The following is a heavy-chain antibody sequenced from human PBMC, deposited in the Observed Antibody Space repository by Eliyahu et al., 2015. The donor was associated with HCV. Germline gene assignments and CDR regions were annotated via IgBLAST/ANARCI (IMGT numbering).Heavy chain of an antibody. D-gene: IGHD2-2*01. Sequence: EVQLVESGGGLVQPGRSLRLSCAASGFTFDDYAMHWVRQAPGKGLEWVSGISWNSGSIGYADSVKGRFTISRDNAKNSLYLQMNSLRAEDTALYYCAKDMSSCSSTSCYGAYYYYYYGMDVWGQGTTVTVSS. V-gene: IGHV3-9*01. J-gene: IGHJ6*02. CDR1: GFTFDDYA. CDR2: ISWNSGSI. CDR3: AKDMSSCSSTSCYGAYYYYYYGMDV.